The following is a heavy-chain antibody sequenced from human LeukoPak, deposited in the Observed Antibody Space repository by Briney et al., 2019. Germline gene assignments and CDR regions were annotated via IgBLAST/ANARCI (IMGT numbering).Heavy chain of an antibody. J-gene: IGHJ4*02. D-gene: IGHD3-10*01. CDR3: ARNPYGSGSYYFDY. CDR2: INHSGST. CDR1: GGSFSGYY. Sequence: PSETLSLTCAVYGGSFSGYYWSWIRQPPGKGLEWIGEINHSGSTNYNPSLKSRVTISVDTSKNQFSLKLSSVTAADTAVYYWARNPYGSGSYYFDYWGQGTLVTVSS. V-gene: IGHV4-34*01.